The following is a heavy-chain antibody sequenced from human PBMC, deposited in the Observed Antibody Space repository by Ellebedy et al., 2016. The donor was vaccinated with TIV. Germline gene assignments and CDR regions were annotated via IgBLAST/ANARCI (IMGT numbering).Heavy chain of an antibody. D-gene: IGHD3-10*01. CDR2: INHSGST. V-gene: IGHV4-34*01. Sequence: SETLSLTXAVYGGSFSGYYWSWIRQPPGKGLEWIGEINHSGSTNYNPSLKSRVTISVDTSKNQFSLKLSSVTAADTAVYYCARASLGSVEPHFDYWGQGTLVTVSS. CDR1: GGSFSGYY. J-gene: IGHJ4*02. CDR3: ARASLGSVEPHFDY.